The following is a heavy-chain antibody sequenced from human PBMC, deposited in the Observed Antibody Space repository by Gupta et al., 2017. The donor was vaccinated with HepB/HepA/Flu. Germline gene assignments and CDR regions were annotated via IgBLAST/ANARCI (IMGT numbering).Heavy chain of an antibody. D-gene: IGHD2-21*01. J-gene: IGHJ4*02. CDR3: AKAPPHRGHFDF. Sequence: EVQLLESGGALVQPGGSLRLSCAGSGFTFSSYAMTWVRQAPGKGLEWVSTIGSDGRITFYADSVKGRFTISRDNSTSTLYLQMNSLRAEDTAVDDGAKAPPHRGHFDFWGQGTLATVSS. V-gene: IGHV3-23*01. CDR2: IGSDGRIT. CDR1: GFTFSSYA.